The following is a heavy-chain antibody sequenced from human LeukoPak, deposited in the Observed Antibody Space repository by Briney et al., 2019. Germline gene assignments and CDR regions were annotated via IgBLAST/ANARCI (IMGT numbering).Heavy chain of an antibody. CDR3: AREKVSGYDFSGYHDY. CDR1: GDSVSSNSAA. Sequence: SQTLSLTCAISGDSVSSNSAAWNWIRQSPSRGLEWLGRTYCRSKWYNDYAVSVKSRITINPDTSKNQFSLQLNSVTPEDTAVYYCAREKVSGYDFSGYHDYWGQGTLVTVSS. J-gene: IGHJ4*02. D-gene: IGHD5-12*01. CDR2: TYCRSKWYN. V-gene: IGHV6-1*01.